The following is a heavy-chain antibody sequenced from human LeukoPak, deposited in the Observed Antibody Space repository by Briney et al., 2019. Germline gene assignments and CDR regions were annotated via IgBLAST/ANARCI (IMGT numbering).Heavy chain of an antibody. CDR2: IYYSGST. J-gene: IGHJ4*02. CDR1: GGSISSSSYY. V-gene: IGHV4-39*01. Sequence: PSETLSLTCTVSGGSISSSSYYWGWIRQPPGKGLEWIGSIYYSGSTYYNPSLKSRVTISVDTSKNQFSLKLNSVTAADTAVYYCARRLGRYCSSTSCYSGYFDYWGQGTLVIVSS. D-gene: IGHD2-2*01. CDR3: ARRLGRYCSSTSCYSGYFDY.